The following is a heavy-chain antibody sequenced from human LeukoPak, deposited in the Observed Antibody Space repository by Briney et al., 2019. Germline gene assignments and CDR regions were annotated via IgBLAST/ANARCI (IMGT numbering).Heavy chain of an antibody. D-gene: IGHD3-22*01. CDR2: ISSSSSYI. V-gene: IGHV3-21*01. Sequence: GGSLRLSCAASGFTFSSYSMNWVRQAPGKGLEWVSSISSSSSYIYYADSVKGRFTISRDNAKNSLYLQMSSLRAEDTAVYYCARDRASSAYGMDVWGQGTTVTVSS. CDR1: GFTFSSYS. J-gene: IGHJ6*02. CDR3: ARDRASSAYGMDV.